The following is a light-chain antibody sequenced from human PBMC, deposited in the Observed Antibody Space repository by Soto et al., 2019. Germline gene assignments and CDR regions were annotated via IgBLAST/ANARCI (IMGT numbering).Light chain of an antibody. CDR2: GNR. V-gene: IGLV1-40*01. J-gene: IGLJ3*02. CDR1: SSNLGAGYD. CDR3: QAYDYSLTASV. Sequence: QAVVPQPPSVSGAPGQRFTISCTGNSSNLGAGYDVHWYQQLPGAAPKLVIFGNRNRPSGIPERFSGSKSGTSASLAITGLQAEDEADYYCQAYDYSLTASVFGGGTKLTVL.